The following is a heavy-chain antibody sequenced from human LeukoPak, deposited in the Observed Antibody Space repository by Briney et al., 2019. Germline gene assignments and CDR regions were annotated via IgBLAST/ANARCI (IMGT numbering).Heavy chain of an antibody. J-gene: IGHJ6*02. CDR1: GYTFTSYD. Sequence: ASVKVSCKASGYTFTSYDINWVRQATGQGLKWMGWMNPNSGNTGYAQKFQGRVTMTRNTSISTAYMELSSLRSEDTAVYYCARATYYYDSSGYYYDYYYGMDVWGQGTTVTVSS. D-gene: IGHD3-22*01. V-gene: IGHV1-8*01. CDR3: ARATYYYDSSGYYYDYYYGMDV. CDR2: MNPNSGNT.